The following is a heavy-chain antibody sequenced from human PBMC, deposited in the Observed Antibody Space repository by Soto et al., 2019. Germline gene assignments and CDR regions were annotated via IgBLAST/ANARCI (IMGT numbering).Heavy chain of an antibody. CDR1: GYSFAGYW. D-gene: IGHD3-16*01. CDR2: IYPSDSDT. Sequence: GESLKISCKGSGYSFAGYWITWVRQMPGKGLEWMGIIYPSDSDTGYNPSFQGQVTISVDKSINTAYLQCNKLRASDTASDYCARLMTKPIVVADWFGPWGQGTLVTVSS. CDR3: ARLMTKPIVVADWFGP. J-gene: IGHJ5*02. V-gene: IGHV5-51*01.